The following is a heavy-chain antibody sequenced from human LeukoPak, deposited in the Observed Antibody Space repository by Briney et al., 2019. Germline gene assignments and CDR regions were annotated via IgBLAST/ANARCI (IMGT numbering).Heavy chain of an antibody. Sequence: ASVXVSFKXXGYTFTGYYMHWVQQAPGQGLEWMGWINPNSGGTNYAQKFQGWVTMTRDTSISTAYMELSRLRSDDTAVYYCARDGSGSYRLDPWGQGTLVTVSS. CDR1: GYTFTGYY. V-gene: IGHV1-2*04. J-gene: IGHJ5*02. D-gene: IGHD3-10*01. CDR3: ARDGSGSYRLDP. CDR2: INPNSGGT.